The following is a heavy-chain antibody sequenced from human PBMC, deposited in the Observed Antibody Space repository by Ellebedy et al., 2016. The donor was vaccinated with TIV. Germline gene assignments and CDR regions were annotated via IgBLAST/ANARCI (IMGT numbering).Heavy chain of an antibody. CDR1: GYTFTGYY. J-gene: IGHJ6*02. V-gene: IGHV1-24*01. CDR2: FDPEDGET. Sequence: ASVKVSCKASGYTFTGYYMHWVRQAPGKGLEWMGGFDPEDGETIYAQKFQGRVTMTEDTSTDTVYMELSGLRSEDTAVYYCANSFGVVPPHEYYDYYGMDVWGQGTTVTVSS. CDR3: ANSFGVVPPHEYYDYYGMDV. D-gene: IGHD3-3*01.